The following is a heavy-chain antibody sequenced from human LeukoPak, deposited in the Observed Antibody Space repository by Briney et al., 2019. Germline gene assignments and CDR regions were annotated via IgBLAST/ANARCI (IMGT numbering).Heavy chain of an antibody. Sequence: GASAKVSCKASGYTFTGYYMHWVRQAPGQGLEWMGWINPNSGGTNYAQKFQGRVTMTRDTSISTVYMEVSRLRSDDTAVYYCAREGYCSGGSCISPSFQHWGQGTLVTVSS. CDR2: INPNSGGT. V-gene: IGHV1-2*02. CDR1: GYTFTGYY. D-gene: IGHD2-15*01. J-gene: IGHJ1*01. CDR3: AREGYCSGGSCISPSFQH.